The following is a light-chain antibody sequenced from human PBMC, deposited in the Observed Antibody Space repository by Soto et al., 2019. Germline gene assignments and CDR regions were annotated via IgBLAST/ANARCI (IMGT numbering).Light chain of an antibody. V-gene: IGKV3-20*01. CDR1: QTFSRGN. CDR2: GGS. Sequence: VLTQSPGTLSLSPGERAVLSCRTSQTFSRGNLAWYQQKTGQAPRLLIYGGSRRATGVADRFSGSGAGTDFTLTISGLEPEDCAVYYCLDYGRPPYTFGQGTKL. CDR3: LDYGRPPYT. J-gene: IGKJ2*01.